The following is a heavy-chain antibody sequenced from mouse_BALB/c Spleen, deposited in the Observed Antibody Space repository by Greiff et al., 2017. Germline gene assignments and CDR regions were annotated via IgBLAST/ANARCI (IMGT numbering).Heavy chain of an antibody. J-gene: IGHJ3*01. D-gene: IGHD2-4*01. CDR1: GYTFTDYW. Sequence: QVQLQQPGAELVMPGASVKMSCKASGYTFTDYWMHWVKQRPGQGLEWIGAIDTSDSYTSYNQKFKGKATLTVDESSSTAYMQLSSLTSEDSAVYDCARRLYYDYGGFAYWGQGTLVTVSA. CDR3: ARRLYYDYGGFAY. V-gene: IGHV1-69*01. CDR2: IDTSDSYT.